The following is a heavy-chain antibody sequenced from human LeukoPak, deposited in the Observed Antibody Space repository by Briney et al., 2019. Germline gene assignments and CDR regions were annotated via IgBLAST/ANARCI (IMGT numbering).Heavy chain of an antibody. V-gene: IGHV3-23*01. CDR3: AKDPRRRGRNEYYFDY. CDR1: GFTFSSYA. D-gene: IGHD1-1*01. CDR2: ISGSGGST. Sequence: PGGSLRLSCAASGFTFSSYAMSWVRQAPGKGLEWVSAISGSGGSTYYADSVKGRFTISRDNSKNTLYLQMNSLRAEDTAVYYCAKDPRRRGRNEYYFDYWGQGTLVTVSS. J-gene: IGHJ4*02.